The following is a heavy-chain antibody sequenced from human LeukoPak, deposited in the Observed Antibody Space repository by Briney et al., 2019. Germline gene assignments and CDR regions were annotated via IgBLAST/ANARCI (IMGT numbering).Heavy chain of an antibody. CDR1: GFTFSSYS. D-gene: IGHD6-6*01. CDR2: ISSSSSYI. CDR3: AREARGYSSSLPSWFDP. J-gene: IGHJ5*02. V-gene: IGHV3-21*01. Sequence: PGGSLRLSCAASGFTFSSYSMNWVRQAPGKGLEWVSSISSSSSYIYYADSVKGRFTISRDNAKDSLYLQMNSLRAEDTAVYYCAREARGYSSSLPSWFDPWGQGTLVTVSS.